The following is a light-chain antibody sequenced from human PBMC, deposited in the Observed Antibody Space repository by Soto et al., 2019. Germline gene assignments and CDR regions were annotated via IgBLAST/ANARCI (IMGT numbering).Light chain of an antibody. CDR1: QSVSTN. J-gene: IGKJ4*02. CDR2: DAP. CDR3: QQDNVWPHT. Sequence: EIVMTQSPAPLDVSPGERDTLSCRASQSVSTNLDWYQQKPGQTTKILIYDAPTRATGIPDRFSGSGSATEFALTISSPQSEDFAVYYGQQDNVWPHTCGGGTKVEFK. V-gene: IGKV3-15*01.